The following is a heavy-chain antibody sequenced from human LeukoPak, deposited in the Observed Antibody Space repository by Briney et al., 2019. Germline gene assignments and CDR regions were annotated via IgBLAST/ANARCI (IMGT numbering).Heavy chain of an antibody. D-gene: IGHD3-22*01. CDR3: TRAPPGMTMMTDY. Sequence: ASVTVSCTASGYTFTNYHIAWVRQAPGQGLEWMGWVSTNDGNTVYAQRLQGRVTMTTDTSTSVAYMELRSLTSDDTAVYYCTRAPPGMTMMTDYWGQGTLVTVSS. J-gene: IGHJ4*02. CDR1: GYTFTNYH. CDR2: VSTNDGNT. V-gene: IGHV1-18*01.